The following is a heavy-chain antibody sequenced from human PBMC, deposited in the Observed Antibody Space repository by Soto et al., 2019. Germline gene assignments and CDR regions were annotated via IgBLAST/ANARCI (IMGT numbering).Heavy chain of an antibody. CDR2: IYCTGNT. V-gene: IGHV4-61*01. Sequence: PSETLSLTCTVSDDSISSGCYYWSWLRQHPGKGLEWIGYIYCTGNTYYNPSLKSRLTFSVDTSKNQFSLKLSSVTAADTAVYYCARGMSYYDSSGRYAFDIWGQGTMVTVSS. CDR3: ARGMSYYDSSGRYAFDI. J-gene: IGHJ3*02. CDR1: DDSISSGCYY. D-gene: IGHD3-22*01.